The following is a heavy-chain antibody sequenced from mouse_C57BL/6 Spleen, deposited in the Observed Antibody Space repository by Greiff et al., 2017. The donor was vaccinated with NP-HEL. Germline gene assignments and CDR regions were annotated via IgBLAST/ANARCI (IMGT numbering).Heavy chain of an antibody. D-gene: IGHD1-1*01. Sequence: EVQGVESGGGLVQPGGSLKLSCAASGFTFSDSYMSWVRQTPEKRLEWVAYISNGGGSTYYPDTVKGRFTISRDNAKNTLYLQMSRLKSEDTAMYYCARQSYGAMDYWGQGTSVTVSS. J-gene: IGHJ4*01. CDR1: GFTFSDSY. V-gene: IGHV5-12*01. CDR3: ARQSYGAMDY. CDR2: ISNGGGST.